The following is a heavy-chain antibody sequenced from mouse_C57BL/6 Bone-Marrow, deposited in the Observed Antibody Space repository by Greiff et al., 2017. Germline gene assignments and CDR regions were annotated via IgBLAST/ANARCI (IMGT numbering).Heavy chain of an antibody. CDR2: IYPGSGST. CDR1: GYTFTSYW. V-gene: IGHV1-55*01. Sequence: QVQLQQPGAELVKPGASVKMSCTASGYTFTSYWITWVKQRPGQGLEWIGDIYPGSGSTNYNEKFKSKATLTVDTSSSTAYMQLSSLTSEDSAVYYCASPLYSNYAMDYWGQGTTVTVSS. J-gene: IGHJ4*01. D-gene: IGHD2-5*01. CDR3: ASPLYSNYAMDY.